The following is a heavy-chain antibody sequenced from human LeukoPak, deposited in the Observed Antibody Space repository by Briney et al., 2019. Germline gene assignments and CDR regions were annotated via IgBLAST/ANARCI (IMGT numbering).Heavy chain of an antibody. J-gene: IGHJ4*02. CDR2: IKSKIDGGTT. D-gene: IGHD3-16*01. CDR3: TTDGGRKSRPYHFDY. Sequence: GGSLRLSCAASGFTFSSYAMSWVRQAPGKGLEWVGRIKSKIDGGTTDYAAPVKGRFTFSRDDSNNTLYLQMNSLKTEDTAVYFCTTDGGRKSRPYHFDYWGQGTLVTVSS. V-gene: IGHV3-15*01. CDR1: GFTFSSYA.